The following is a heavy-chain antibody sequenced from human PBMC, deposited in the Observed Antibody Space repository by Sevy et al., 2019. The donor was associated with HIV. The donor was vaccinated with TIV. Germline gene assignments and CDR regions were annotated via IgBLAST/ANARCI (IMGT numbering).Heavy chain of an antibody. V-gene: IGHV3-11*01. CDR3: ARGRYCSSTSCYTGGWFDP. J-gene: IGHJ5*02. Sequence: GGSLRLSCAASGFTFSDYYMSWVRQAPGKGLEWVSYISSSGSTIYYADSVKGRFTISRDNAKNSLYLQMNSLRAEDTAVYYCARGRYCSSTSCYTGGWFDPWGQRTLVTVSS. D-gene: IGHD2-2*02. CDR2: ISSSGSTI. CDR1: GFTFSDYY.